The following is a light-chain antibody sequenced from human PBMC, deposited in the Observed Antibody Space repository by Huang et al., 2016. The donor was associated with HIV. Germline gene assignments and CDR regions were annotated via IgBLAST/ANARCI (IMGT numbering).Light chain of an antibody. V-gene: IGKV3-15*01. Sequence: EIVMTQSPATVSVFPGERVTLSCRASQSIRTNLAWYQQKVGQAPRLIIYAASTRASSAPARFSGSGSGTDFTLTISSLQSEDSAVYFCQQYDFWPPLTFGGGTKVEIK. CDR1: QSIRTN. CDR2: AAS. J-gene: IGKJ4*01. CDR3: QQYDFWPPLT.